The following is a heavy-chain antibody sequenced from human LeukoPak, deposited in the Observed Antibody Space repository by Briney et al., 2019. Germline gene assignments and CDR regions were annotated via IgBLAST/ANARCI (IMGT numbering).Heavy chain of an antibody. CDR3: ARGHKTGTSYYYYYYYMDV. CDR1: GGSFSGYY. Sequence: PSETLSLTCAVFGGSFSGYYWSWIRQPPGKGLEWIGEINHSGSTNYNPSLKSRVTISVDTSKNQFSLKLSSVTAADTAVYYCARGHKTGTSYYYYYYYMDVWGKGTTVTVSS. J-gene: IGHJ6*03. D-gene: IGHD1-1*01. CDR2: INHSGST. V-gene: IGHV4-34*01.